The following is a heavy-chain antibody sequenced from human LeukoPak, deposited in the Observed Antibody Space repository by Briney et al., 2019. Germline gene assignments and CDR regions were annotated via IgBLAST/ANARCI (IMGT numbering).Heavy chain of an antibody. D-gene: IGHD6-13*01. J-gene: IGHJ1*01. CDR1: GGSTSRYY. V-gene: IGHV4-59*08. CDR2: IYDSGST. CDR3: ARLPGIAAV. Sequence: PSETLSLTCTVSGGSTSRYYWSWIRQPPGKSLEWIRYIYDSGSTAYNPSLRSRVTISIDTSNNRFSLNLTSVTAADTAVYYCARLPGIAAVWGQGTLVIVSS.